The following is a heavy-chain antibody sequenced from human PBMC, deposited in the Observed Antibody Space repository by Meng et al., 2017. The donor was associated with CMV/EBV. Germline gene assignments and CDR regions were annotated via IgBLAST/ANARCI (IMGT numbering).Heavy chain of an antibody. D-gene: IGHD6-13*01. CDR2: IYYSGST. V-gene: IGHV4-59*01. J-gene: IGHJ6*02. CDR1: GGSISSYY. CDR3: ARDTRAALGEGMDV. Sequence: SETLSLTCTVSGGSISSYYWSWIRQPPGKGLEWIGYIYYSGSTNYNPYLKSRVTISVDTSKNQFSLKLSSVTAADTAVYYCARDTRAALGEGMDVWGQGTTVTVSS.